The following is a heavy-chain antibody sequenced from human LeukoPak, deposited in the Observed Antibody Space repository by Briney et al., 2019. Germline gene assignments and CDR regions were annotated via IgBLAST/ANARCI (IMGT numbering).Heavy chain of an antibody. Sequence: GGSLRLSCAASGVTFSSYAMSWVRQAPGKGLEWVSAISGSGGSTYYADSVKGRFTISRDNSKNTLYLQMNSLRAEDTAVYYCAKDPGYDILTGYIPGFDYWGQGTLVTVSS. D-gene: IGHD3-9*01. V-gene: IGHV3-23*01. J-gene: IGHJ4*02. CDR3: AKDPGYDILTGYIPGFDY. CDR1: GVTFSSYA. CDR2: ISGSGGST.